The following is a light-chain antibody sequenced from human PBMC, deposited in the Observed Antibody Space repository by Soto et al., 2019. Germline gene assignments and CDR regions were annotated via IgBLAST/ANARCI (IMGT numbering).Light chain of an antibody. Sequence: DIQRTQFPSTLSASVGDRVTITCRASQSVDTWLAWYQQKPGKAPSLLIYRASSLESGVPSRFSGSGSVTEFTLTIRSLQPDDFATYYCQQYNNYPRTFGQGTKVEVK. V-gene: IGKV1-5*03. J-gene: IGKJ1*01. CDR1: QSVDTW. CDR3: QQYNNYPRT. CDR2: RAS.